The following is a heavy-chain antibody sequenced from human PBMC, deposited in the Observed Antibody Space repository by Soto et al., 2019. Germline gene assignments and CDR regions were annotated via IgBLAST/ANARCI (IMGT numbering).Heavy chain of an antibody. CDR2: MNPDSGDT. D-gene: IGHD3-22*01. Sequence: QVQLVQSGAEVKKPGASVKVSCKASGYTFTNYDINWVRQATGQGLEWMGWMNPDSGDTRYAQEFQGRVTMTRDTSISTPYMELRSLRSEDTAVYYCAIGRLDYYDSGDCFPLAYWGQGTLVILSS. CDR3: AIGRLDYYDSGDCFPLAY. J-gene: IGHJ4*02. V-gene: IGHV1-8*01. CDR1: GYTFTNYD.